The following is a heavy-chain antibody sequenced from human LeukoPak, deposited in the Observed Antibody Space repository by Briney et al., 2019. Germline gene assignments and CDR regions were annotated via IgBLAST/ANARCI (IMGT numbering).Heavy chain of an antibody. CDR1: GYTFTGYY. Sequence: ASVKVSCKASGYTFTGYYMHWVRQAPGQGLEWMGWINPNSGGTNYAQKFQGRVTMTRDTSISTAYMELSRLSSDDTAVYYCARDTSSGWYSDYWGQGTLVTVSS. V-gene: IGHV1-2*02. J-gene: IGHJ4*02. D-gene: IGHD6-19*01. CDR2: INPNSGGT. CDR3: ARDTSSGWYSDY.